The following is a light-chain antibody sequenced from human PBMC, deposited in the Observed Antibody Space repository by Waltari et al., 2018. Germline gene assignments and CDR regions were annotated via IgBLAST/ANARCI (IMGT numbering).Light chain of an antibody. J-gene: IGKJ1*01. CDR2: GAS. V-gene: IGKV3-20*01. CDR1: QSVGRT. CDR3: QHYLRLPVA. Sequence: EIVLTQSPGTLSSSPVESAIVSCRASQSVGRTLAWYQQKPGQAPRLLIYGASNRATGIPDRFIGSGSGTEFSLTISGLEHEDSAVYYCQHYLRLPVAFGQGTKVEIK.